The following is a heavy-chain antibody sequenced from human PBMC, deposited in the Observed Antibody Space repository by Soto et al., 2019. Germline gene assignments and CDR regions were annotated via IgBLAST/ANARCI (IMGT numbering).Heavy chain of an antibody. CDR3: EGVTEQQLDYYGMDV. Sequence: QVQLVQSGAEVKKPGSSVKVSCKASGGTFSSYAISWVRQAPGQGLEWMGGIIPIFGTANYAQKFQGRVTITADESTSTAEMELSSRRSDEMAVYDCEGVTEQQLDYYGMDVWGQGTTVTVSS. CDR2: IIPIFGTA. D-gene: IGHD6-13*01. J-gene: IGHJ6*02. V-gene: IGHV1-69*01. CDR1: GGTFSSYA.